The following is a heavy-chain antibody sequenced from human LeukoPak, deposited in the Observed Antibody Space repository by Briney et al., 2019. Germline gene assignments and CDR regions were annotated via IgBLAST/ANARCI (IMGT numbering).Heavy chain of an antibody. CDR1: GFTFSDYD. D-gene: IGHD3-16*01. CDR2: ISGRSSHM. V-gene: IGHV3-21*01. CDR3: GRAFPPLRVSSAGDF. Sequence: GESLTLSCSASGFTFSDYDMNWVRQAPGKGLEWVSSISGRSSHMYYGESVKGRFSIYRDKAKHSLYLQMNSLARADTAVYYCGRAFPPLRVSSAGDFWGQGTLVTVSS. J-gene: IGHJ4*02.